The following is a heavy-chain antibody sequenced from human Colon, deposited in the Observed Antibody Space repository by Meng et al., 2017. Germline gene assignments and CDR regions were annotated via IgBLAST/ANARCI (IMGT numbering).Heavy chain of an antibody. CDR1: GGSISSGDYY. J-gene: IGHJ5*02. CDR3: ARDRKHYGERGWFDP. Sequence: VQPEALGPGLVQPSQTLSLTCTVSGGSISSGDYYWSWIRQPPGKGLEWIGYIYYSGSTYSNASLKSRVTISIDRSKNQFSLKLSSVTAADTAVYYCARDRKHYGERGWFDPWGQGTLVTVSS. CDR2: IYYSGST. V-gene: IGHV4-30-4*01. D-gene: IGHD4-17*01.